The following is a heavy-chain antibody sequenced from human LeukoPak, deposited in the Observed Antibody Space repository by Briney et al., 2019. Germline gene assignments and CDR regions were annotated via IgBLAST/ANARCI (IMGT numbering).Heavy chain of an antibody. Sequence: PSDTLSLTCPVSGGSISSDNWWSWVRQPPGKGLEWIGEIYHSGNTNYNPSLKSRVTISVDKSKNQFSLNLSSVTAADTAVYYCASNYYYCMDVWGQGTRSPSP. V-gene: IGHV4-4*02. CDR3: ASNYYYCMDV. J-gene: IGHJ6*02. CDR1: GGSISSDNW. CDR2: IYHSGNT.